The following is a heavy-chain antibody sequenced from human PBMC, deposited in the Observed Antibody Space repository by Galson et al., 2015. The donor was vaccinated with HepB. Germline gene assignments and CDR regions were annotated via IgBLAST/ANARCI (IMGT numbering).Heavy chain of an antibody. CDR2: IIPIFGTA. J-gene: IGHJ5*02. V-gene: IGHV1-69*13. Sequence: SVKVSCKASGGTFSSYTISWVRQAPGQGLEWMGGIIPIFGTANYAQKFQGRVTITPDESTSTAYVELSSLRSEDTAVYYCASGDSSGWYRTENWFDPWGQGTLVTVSS. CDR3: ASGDSSGWYRTENWFDP. D-gene: IGHD6-19*01. CDR1: GGTFSSYT.